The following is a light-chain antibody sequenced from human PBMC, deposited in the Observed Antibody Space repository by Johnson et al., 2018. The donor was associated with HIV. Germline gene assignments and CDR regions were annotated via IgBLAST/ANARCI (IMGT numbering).Light chain of an antibody. CDR3: AAWDDGLNGFYV. CDR1: SSNIGNNY. J-gene: IGLJ1*01. CDR2: DNN. V-gene: IGLV1-51*01. Sequence: SVLTQPPSLSAAPGQKVTISCSGSSSNIGNNYVSWYQQIPGTSPKLLIYDNNQRHSGVPDRFPGSKSGTSASLAIRGLQAEAEAAYCCAAWDDGLNGFYVFGTGTKVTVL.